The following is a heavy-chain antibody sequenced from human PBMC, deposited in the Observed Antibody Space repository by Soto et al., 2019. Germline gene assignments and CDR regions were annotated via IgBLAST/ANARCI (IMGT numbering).Heavy chain of an antibody. D-gene: IGHD2-15*01. CDR2: IYSGGST. J-gene: IGHJ6*02. CDR3: ARGFDIGYYYYGMDV. V-gene: IGHV3-66*01. Sequence: GGSLRLSCAASGFTVSSNYMSWVRQAPGKGLEWVSVIYSGGSTYYADSVKGRFTISRDNSKNTLYLQMNSLRAEDTAVYYCARGFDIGYYYYGMDVWGQGTTVTVS. CDR1: GFTVSSNY.